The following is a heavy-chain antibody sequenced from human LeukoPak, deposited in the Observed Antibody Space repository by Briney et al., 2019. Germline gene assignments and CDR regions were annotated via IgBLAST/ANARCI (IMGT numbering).Heavy chain of an antibody. D-gene: IGHD3-16*02. Sequence: GGSLRLSCAASGFTFSSYGMHWVRQAPGKGLEWVAVISYDGSNKYYADSVKGRFTISRDNSKNTLYLQMNSLRAEDTAVYYCARVPHDYVWGSYRHWGQGTLVTVSS. CDR3: ARVPHDYVWGSYRH. CDR2: ISYDGSNK. J-gene: IGHJ4*02. CDR1: GFTFSSYG. V-gene: IGHV3-30*03.